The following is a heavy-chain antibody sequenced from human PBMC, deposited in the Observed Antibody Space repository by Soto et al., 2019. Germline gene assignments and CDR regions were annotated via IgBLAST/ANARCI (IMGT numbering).Heavy chain of an antibody. V-gene: IGHV5-51*01. J-gene: IGHJ6*03. CDR2: IYPGDSDT. Sequence: GESLKISCKGSGYSFTSYWIGWVRQMPGKGLEWMGIIYPGDSDTRYSPSFQGQVTISADKSISTAYLQWSSLKASDTAMYYCARQASLRFLGYYYMDVWGKGTTVTVSS. CDR1: GYSFTSYW. D-gene: IGHD3-3*01. CDR3: ARQASLRFLGYYYMDV.